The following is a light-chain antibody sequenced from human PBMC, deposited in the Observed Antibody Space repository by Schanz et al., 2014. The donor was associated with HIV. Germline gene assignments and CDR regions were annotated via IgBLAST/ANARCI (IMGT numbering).Light chain of an antibody. CDR2: GTS. V-gene: IGKV3-11*01. J-gene: IGKJ4*01. CDR1: QSVSSN. Sequence: EIVLTQSPATLSLSPGERATLSCRASQSVSSNLAWYQQKPGQAPRLLIYGTSTRATGIPANFSGSGSGTDFTLTISSLEPEDFAVYYCQQRNNWPTFGGGTKVEIK. CDR3: QQRNNWPT.